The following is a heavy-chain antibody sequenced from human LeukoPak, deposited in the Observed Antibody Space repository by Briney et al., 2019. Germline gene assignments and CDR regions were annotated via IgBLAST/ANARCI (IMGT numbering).Heavy chain of an antibody. Sequence: ASVKVSCKPSGYTFTRYGISSVRQAPGQGLEWMGWISAYNGNTNYAQKLQGRVTMTTDTSTSTAYMELRSLISDDTAVYYCARDLGSSWGWLQSWVDRRPLFDYWGEGALVSVSS. CDR3: ARDLGSSWGWLQSWVDRRPLFDY. J-gene: IGHJ4*02. CDR2: ISAYNGNT. D-gene: IGHD5-24*01. CDR1: GYTFTRYG. V-gene: IGHV1-18*01.